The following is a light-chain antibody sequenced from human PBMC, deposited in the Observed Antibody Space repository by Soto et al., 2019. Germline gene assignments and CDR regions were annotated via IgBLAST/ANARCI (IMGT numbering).Light chain of an antibody. CDR1: QSVLYSSNNKNY. CDR3: QQYYSTPWT. CDR2: WSS. Sequence: DIVMTQSPDSLAVSLGERATINCKSSQSVLYSSNNKNYLAWYQQKPGQPPRLLIYWSSTRDSRVPDRFSGSGSGTDFTLTISSLQAEDVGVYYFQQYYSTPWTFGQGTKVEIK. J-gene: IGKJ1*01. V-gene: IGKV4-1*01.